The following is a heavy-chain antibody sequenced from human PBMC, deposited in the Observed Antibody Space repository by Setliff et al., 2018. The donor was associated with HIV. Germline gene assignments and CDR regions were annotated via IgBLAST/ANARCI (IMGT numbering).Heavy chain of an antibody. J-gene: IGHJ1*01. V-gene: IGHV1-69*13. Sequence: GASVKVSCKASGVTFNYSFITWVRQAPGQGLEWMGGVVPTIHEATYAQKFQGRVTITADESATTVYMEMSGLTSEDTAIYYCARGADASGYFYREYFQHWGQGTPVTVSS. D-gene: IGHD3-22*01. CDR3: ARGADASGYFYREYFQH. CDR2: VVPTIHEA. CDR1: GVTFNYSF.